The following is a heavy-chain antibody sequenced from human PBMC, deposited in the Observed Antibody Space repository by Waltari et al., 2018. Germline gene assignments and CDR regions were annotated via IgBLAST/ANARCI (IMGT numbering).Heavy chain of an antibody. CDR2: INWNGDNT. V-gene: IGHV3-20*04. CDR3: ARDGPYYYFGLDV. CDR1: GFTFDNYN. J-gene: IGHJ6*02. Sequence: EEQLVESGGGAARPGGSLRLSGVVSGFTFDNYNMHWVRQRPGKGLEWVSGINWNGDNTDYAESVKGRFTISRDNAKNAVYLQMNSLRAEDTAMYYCARDGPYYYFGLDVWGQGTTVTVSS.